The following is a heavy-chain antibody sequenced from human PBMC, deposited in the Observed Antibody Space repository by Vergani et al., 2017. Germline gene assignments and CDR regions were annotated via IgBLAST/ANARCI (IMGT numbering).Heavy chain of an antibody. CDR2: INHSGST. V-gene: IGHV4-34*01. CDR3: ARDKNYYYYMDV. J-gene: IGHJ6*03. CDR1: GGSFSGYY. Sequence: QVQLQQWGAGLLKPSETLSLTCAVYGGSFSGYYWSWIRQPPGKGLEWIGEINHSGSTNYNPSLKSRVTISVDTSKNQFSLKLSSVTAADTAVYYCARDKNYYYYMDVWGKGTTVTVSS.